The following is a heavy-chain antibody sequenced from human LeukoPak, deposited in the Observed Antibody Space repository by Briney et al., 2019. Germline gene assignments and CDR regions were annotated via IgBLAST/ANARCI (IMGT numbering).Heavy chain of an antibody. CDR3: ARHGYSGYDLRLP. V-gene: IGHV4-59*08. J-gene: IGHJ5*02. CDR2: IYYSGST. CDR1: GGSISSYY. D-gene: IGHD5-12*01. Sequence: PSETLSLTCTVPGGSISSYYWNWIRQPPGKGLEWIGYIYYSGSTSYNPSLKSRVSISVDTSKNQFSLKLSSVTAADTAVYYCARHGYSGYDLRLPWGQGTLVTVSS.